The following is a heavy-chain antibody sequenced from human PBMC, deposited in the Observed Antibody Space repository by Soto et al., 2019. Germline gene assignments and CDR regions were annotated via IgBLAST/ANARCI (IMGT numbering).Heavy chain of an antibody. CDR3: ARDFEPSPGFDP. D-gene: IGHD3-9*01. V-gene: IGHV4-61*03. Sequence: SETLSLTCTVSGGSVSSGGYYWSWIRQPPGKGLEWIGNIYDSGSTDYNPSLKSRITISIDTSKNHFSLKLSSVTAADTAVYYCARDFEPSPGFDPWGQGTLVTVSS. J-gene: IGHJ5*02. CDR2: IYDSGST. CDR1: GGSVSSGGYY.